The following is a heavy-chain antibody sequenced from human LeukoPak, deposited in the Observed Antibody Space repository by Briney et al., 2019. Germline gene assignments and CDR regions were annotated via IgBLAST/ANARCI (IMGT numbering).Heavy chain of an antibody. J-gene: IGHJ4*02. V-gene: IGHV3-23*01. CDR1: GFTFSSYA. CDR2: ISGSGGST. Sequence: GGSLRLSCAASGFTFSSYAMSWVRQAPGKGLEWVSAISGSGGSTYYADSVKGRYTISRDNSKNTLYLQMNSLRAEDTAVYYCAKADQRYDSSGYYRDYWGQGTLVTVSS. D-gene: IGHD3-22*01. CDR3: AKADQRYDSSGYYRDY.